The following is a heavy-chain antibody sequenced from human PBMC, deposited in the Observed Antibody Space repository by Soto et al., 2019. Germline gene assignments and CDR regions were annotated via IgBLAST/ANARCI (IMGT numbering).Heavy chain of an antibody. V-gene: IGHV1-8*01. D-gene: IGHD6-19*01. CDR3: ARQVAGLLEAFDK. J-gene: IGHJ3*02. CDR2: MNPKTGDT. Sequence: QVHLVQSGAEVKKPGASVKFSCKASGYTFTDYEINWVRQATGQGLKWMGWMNPKTGDTTYAPKFLGRVTMTRDTSINTAYMELSSLRYEDTTVYFCARQVAGLLEAFDKWGQGTMVTVSS. CDR1: GYTFTDYE.